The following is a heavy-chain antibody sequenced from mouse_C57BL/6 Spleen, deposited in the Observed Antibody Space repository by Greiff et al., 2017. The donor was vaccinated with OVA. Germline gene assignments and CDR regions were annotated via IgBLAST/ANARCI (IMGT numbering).Heavy chain of an antibody. V-gene: IGHV10-1*01. J-gene: IGHJ1*03. CDR2: IRSKSNNYAT. CDR1: GFSFNTYA. CDR3: VRHGSLAWYFDV. Sequence: EVQGVESGGGLVQPKGSLKLSCAASGFSFNTYAMNWVRQAPGKGLEWVARIRSKSNNYATYYADSVKDRFTISRDDSESMLYLQMNNLKTEDTAMYYCVRHGSLAWYFDVWGTGTTVTVSS.